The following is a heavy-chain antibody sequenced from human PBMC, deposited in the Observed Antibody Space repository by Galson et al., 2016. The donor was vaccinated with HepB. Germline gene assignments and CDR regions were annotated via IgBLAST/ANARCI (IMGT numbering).Heavy chain of an antibody. CDR3: ARVDLGSNWSNNWFYP. V-gene: IGHV4-30-4*01. J-gene: IGHJ5*02. D-gene: IGHD6-13*01. CDR2: FYYSATT. Sequence: TLSLTCAVSGCTISSGDSYWSRIRPPPGKGRVWTVHFYYSATTYYNPALKRRRTISVNTSKNQFSLKLSSVTAADTAVYYCARVDLGSNWSNNWFYPWGQGTLVTVSS. CDR1: GCTISSGDSY.